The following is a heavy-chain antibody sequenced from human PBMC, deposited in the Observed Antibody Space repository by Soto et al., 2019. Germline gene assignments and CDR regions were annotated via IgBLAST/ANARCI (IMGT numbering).Heavy chain of an antibody. D-gene: IGHD4-17*01. J-gene: IGHJ3*02. CDR1: GYSFTTYW. CDR2: IYPGDSYT. V-gene: IGHV5-51*01. CDR3: ARGGYGGNSKDSFYI. Sequence: GESLTISWHGSGYSFTTYWIGLVRQMPGKGLEWMGIIYPGDSYTRYSPSFQGQVTISADKSISTAHLQLSSLKASDTAMYYCARGGYGGNSKDSFYIWGPGTMVTVSS.